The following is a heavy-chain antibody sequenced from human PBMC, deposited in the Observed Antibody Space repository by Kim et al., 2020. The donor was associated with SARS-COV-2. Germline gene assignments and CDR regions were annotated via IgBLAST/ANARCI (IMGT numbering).Heavy chain of an antibody. CDR2: IYDSGST. CDR1: GGSISSSSYY. Sequence: SETLSLTCTVSGGSISSSSYYWGWIRQPPGKGLEWIGSIYDSGSTYYNPSLKSRVTISVDTSKNQFSLKLSPVTAADTAVYYCARDPSSGWGDDAFDIWGQGTMVTVSS. V-gene: IGHV4-39*07. D-gene: IGHD6-19*01. CDR3: ARDPSSGWGDDAFDI. J-gene: IGHJ3*02.